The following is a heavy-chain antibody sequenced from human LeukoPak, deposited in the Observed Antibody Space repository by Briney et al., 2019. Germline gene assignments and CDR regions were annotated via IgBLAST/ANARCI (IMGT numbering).Heavy chain of an antibody. Sequence: SETLSLTCAVYGGSFSGYYWSWIRQPPGKGLEWIGEINHSGSTNYNPSLKSRVTISVDTSKNQFSLKLSSVTAADTAVYYCARLPVLRYFAWSPRYYYYGMDVWGQGTTVTVSS. V-gene: IGHV4-34*01. D-gene: IGHD3-9*01. J-gene: IGHJ6*02. CDR1: GGSFSGYY. CDR3: ARLPVLRYFAWSPRYYYYGMDV. CDR2: INHSGST.